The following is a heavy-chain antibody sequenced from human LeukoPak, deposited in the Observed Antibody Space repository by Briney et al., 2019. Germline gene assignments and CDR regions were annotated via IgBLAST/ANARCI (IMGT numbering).Heavy chain of an antibody. V-gene: IGHV4-59*01. CDR3: ARVNYYGSGSSQY. CDR2: IYYSGST. CDR1: GGSISSYY. J-gene: IGHJ4*02. D-gene: IGHD3-10*01. Sequence: SETLSLTCTVSGGSISSYYWSWIRQPPGKGLEWIGYIYYSGSTNYNPSLKSRVTISVDTSKNQFSLKLSSVTAADTAVYYCARVNYYGSGSSQYWGQGTLVTVSS.